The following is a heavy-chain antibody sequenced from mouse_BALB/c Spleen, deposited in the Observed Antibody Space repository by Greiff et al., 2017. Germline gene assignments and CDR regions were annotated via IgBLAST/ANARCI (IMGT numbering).Heavy chain of an antibody. Sequence: EVQLQESGGGLVKPGGSLKLSCAASGFTFSSYAMSWVRQTPEKRLEWVASISSGGSTYYPDSVKGRFTISRDNARNILYLQMSSLRSEDTAMYYCARGYDYDVRDAMDYWGQGTSVTVSS. J-gene: IGHJ4*01. V-gene: IGHV5-6-5*01. D-gene: IGHD2-4*01. CDR3: ARGYDYDVRDAMDY. CDR2: ISSGGST. CDR1: GFTFSSYA.